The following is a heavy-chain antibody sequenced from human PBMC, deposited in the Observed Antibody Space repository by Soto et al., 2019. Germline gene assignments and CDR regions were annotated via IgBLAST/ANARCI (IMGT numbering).Heavy chain of an antibody. CDR3: ETGGIVVHFRDPLDP. J-gene: IGHJ5*02. CDR1: GYTLTELS. CDR2: FDPEDGET. V-gene: IGHV1-24*01. Sequence: SVKVSCKVSGYTLTELSMHWVRQAPGKGLEWMGGFDPEDGETIYAQKFQGRVTMTEDTSTDTAYMELSSLRSEDTAVYYCETGGIVVHFRDPLDPWGQGTLVTVSS. D-gene: IGHD3-22*01.